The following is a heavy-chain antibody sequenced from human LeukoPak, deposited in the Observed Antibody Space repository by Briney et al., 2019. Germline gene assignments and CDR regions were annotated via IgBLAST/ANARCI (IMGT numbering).Heavy chain of an antibody. Sequence: GGSLRLSCAASGFTFSNYAMTWVRQAPGQGLEWVSAISRSDSSTYYSESVPGRVTISRDNSKTTLYLQMSSLRTDDTAVYYCAKDGYDFWSAYQIDLWGQGTLVTVSS. D-gene: IGHD3-3*01. CDR1: GFTFSNYA. CDR3: AKDGYDFWSAYQIDL. V-gene: IGHV3-23*01. CDR2: ISRSDSST. J-gene: IGHJ5*02.